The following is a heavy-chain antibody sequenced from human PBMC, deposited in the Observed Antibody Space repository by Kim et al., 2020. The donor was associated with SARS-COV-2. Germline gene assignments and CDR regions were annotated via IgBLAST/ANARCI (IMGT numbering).Heavy chain of an antibody. J-gene: IGHJ4*02. D-gene: IGHD3-10*01. CDR3: ARDLSRNRNYFDY. V-gene: IGHV3-11*04. Sequence: YADSVKGRFTISRDKAKNSLYMQMNSLRAEDTAVYYCARDLSRNRNYFDYWGQGTLVTVSS.